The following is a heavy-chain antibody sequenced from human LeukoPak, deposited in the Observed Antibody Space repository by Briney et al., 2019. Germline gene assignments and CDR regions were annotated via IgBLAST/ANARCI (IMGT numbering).Heavy chain of an antibody. J-gene: IGHJ4*02. CDR1: NGTFSGYY. Sequence: SETLSLTCGVYNGTFSGYYWTWIRQPPGRGLEWIGDISHSGSSHYNPSLKSRVTISVDTSKNQFSLKLSSVTAADTAVYYCARHSNARQLVYYFDYWGQGTLVTVSS. D-gene: IGHD6-13*01. CDR3: ARHSNARQLVYYFDY. CDR2: ISHSGSS. V-gene: IGHV4-34*01.